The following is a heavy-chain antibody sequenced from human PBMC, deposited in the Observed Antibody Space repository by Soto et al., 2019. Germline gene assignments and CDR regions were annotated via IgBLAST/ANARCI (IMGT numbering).Heavy chain of an antibody. CDR3: ARDLYTVNTLMPSYYFYYGMHL. CDR2: ISAYNGNT. V-gene: IGHV1-18*01. D-gene: IGHD4-17*01. Sequence: ASVKVSCKASGYTFTSYGISWVRQAPGQGLEWMGWISAYNGNTNYAQKLQGRVTMTTDTSTSTAYMELRSLRSDDTAVYYCARDLYTVNTLMPSYYFYYGMHLWGKATKVIVPS. CDR1: GYTFTSYG. J-gene: IGHJ6*04.